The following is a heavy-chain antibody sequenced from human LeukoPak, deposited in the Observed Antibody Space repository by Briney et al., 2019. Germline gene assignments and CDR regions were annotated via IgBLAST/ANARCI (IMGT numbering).Heavy chain of an antibody. CDR1: GGSISSYY. Sequence: SETLSLTCTVSGGSISSYYWSWIRQPPGKGLEWIGYIYYSGSTNYNPSLKSRVTISVDTSKNQFSLKLSSVTAADTAVYYCARDGGWYYFDYWGQGTLVTVSS. D-gene: IGHD6-19*01. CDR3: ARDGGWYYFDY. V-gene: IGHV4-59*12. J-gene: IGHJ4*02. CDR2: IYYSGST.